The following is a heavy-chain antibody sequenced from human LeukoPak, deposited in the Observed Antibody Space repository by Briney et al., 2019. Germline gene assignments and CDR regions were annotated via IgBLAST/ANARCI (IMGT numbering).Heavy chain of an antibody. CDR2: IKQDGSEK. Sequence: PGGSLRLSCAASGFTFSNYWMGWVRQAPGKGLEWVANIKQDGSEKRYVDPVKGRFTISRDNAKNSLYLQMNSLRAGDTAVYYCARESRTPAHQDSGRFYYYYGMDVWGQGTTVTVSS. CDR3: ARESRTPAHQDSGRFYYYYGMDV. D-gene: IGHD3-10*01. CDR1: GFTFSNYW. J-gene: IGHJ6*02. V-gene: IGHV3-7*01.